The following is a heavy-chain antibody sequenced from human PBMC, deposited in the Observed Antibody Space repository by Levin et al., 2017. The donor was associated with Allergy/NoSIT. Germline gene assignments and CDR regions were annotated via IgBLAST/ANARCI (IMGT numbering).Heavy chain of an antibody. J-gene: IGHJ6*02. CDR3: AGEPNSPYYYHYGLDV. CDR1: GGSISSESYY. V-gene: IGHV4-39*07. D-gene: IGHD2/OR15-2a*01. Sequence: ESLKISCTVSGGSISSESYYWAWIRQPPGKGLEWIGSIYYSGSAYYNPSLKSRVTISVDTSKNQFSLRLNSVTAADTAVYYCAGEPNSPYYYHYGLDVWGQGTTVTVS. CDR2: IYYSGSA.